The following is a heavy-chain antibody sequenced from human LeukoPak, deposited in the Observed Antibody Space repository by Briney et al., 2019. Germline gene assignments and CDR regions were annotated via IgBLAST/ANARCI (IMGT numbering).Heavy chain of an antibody. V-gene: IGHV3-21*01. CDR3: ARAGDDCSSTSCYYPYGMDV. CDR1: GFTFSSYS. Sequence: GGSLRLSCAASGFTFSSYSMNWVRQAPGKGLEWVSSISSSSSCIYYADSVKGRFTISRDNAKNSLYLQMNSLRAEDTAVYYCARAGDDCSSTSCYYPYGMDVWGQGTTVTVSS. D-gene: IGHD2-2*01. CDR2: ISSSSSCI. J-gene: IGHJ6*02.